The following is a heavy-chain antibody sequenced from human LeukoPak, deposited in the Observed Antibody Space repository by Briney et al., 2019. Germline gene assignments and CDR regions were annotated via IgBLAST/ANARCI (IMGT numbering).Heavy chain of an antibody. CDR3: ARDNALAVALDY. CDR1: GYTFTDYY. V-gene: IGHV1-18*04. Sequence: ASVTVSFKASGYTFTDYYMHWVRQAPGQGLEWMGWISPYNGDTNYAQKLQGRVTMTTDTSTTTAYMELRSLRSDDTAVYYCARDNALAVALDYWGQGTLVTVSS. J-gene: IGHJ4*02. D-gene: IGHD6-19*01. CDR2: ISPYNGDT.